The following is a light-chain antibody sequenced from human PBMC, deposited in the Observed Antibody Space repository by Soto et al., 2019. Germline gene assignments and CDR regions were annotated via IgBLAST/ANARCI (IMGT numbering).Light chain of an antibody. V-gene: IGLV2-14*03. Sequence: QSALTQPASVSGSPGLSITISCTGASSDIGGYNHVSWYQQHPGKAPKLMIYNVSHRPSGVSNRFSGSKSGNTASLTISGLQAEDEADYYCSSYTNTRPHVIFGGGTKLTVL. CDR1: SSDIGGYNH. J-gene: IGLJ2*01. CDR3: SSYTNTRPHVI. CDR2: NVS.